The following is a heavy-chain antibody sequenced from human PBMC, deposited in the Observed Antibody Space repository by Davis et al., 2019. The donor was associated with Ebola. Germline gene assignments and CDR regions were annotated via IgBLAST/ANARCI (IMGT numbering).Heavy chain of an antibody. CDR3: ARDPDRSIWYNAVDV. D-gene: IGHD6-13*01. J-gene: IGHJ3*01. CDR1: GFSLSSYG. Sequence: GESLKISCVTSGFSLSSYGMHWVRQAPGKGLEWVATIWYDGENKYYADSVKGRFTISSDSSKHTLYLQMNSLRAEDTAVYYCARDPDRSIWYNAVDVWGQGTMVTVSS. CDR2: IWYDGENK. V-gene: IGHV3-33*01.